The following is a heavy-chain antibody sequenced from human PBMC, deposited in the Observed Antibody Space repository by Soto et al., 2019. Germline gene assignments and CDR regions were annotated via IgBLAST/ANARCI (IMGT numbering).Heavy chain of an antibody. CDR3: ARDGDYYYYGMDV. J-gene: IGHJ6*02. CDR2: INPNRGGT. V-gene: IGHV1-2*02. Sequence: ASVKVSCKASGYTFTCYYMHWVRQAPGQGLEWMGWINPNRGGTNYAQKFQGRVTMTRDTSISTAYMELSRLRSDDTAVYYGARDGDYYYYGMDVWGQGTTVTVS. D-gene: IGHD3-3*01. CDR1: GYTFTCYY.